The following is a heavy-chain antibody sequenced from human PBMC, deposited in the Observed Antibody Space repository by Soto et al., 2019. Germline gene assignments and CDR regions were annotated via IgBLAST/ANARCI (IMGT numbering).Heavy chain of an antibody. Sequence: EVQLVESGGGLVKPGGSLRLSCAASGFTFSSYSMNWVRQAPGKGLEWVSSISSSSSYIYYADSVKGRFTISRDNAKNSLYLQMNSLRAEDTAVYYCARDAPGLRFLEWLLYWDYWGQGTLVTVSS. CDR3: ARDAPGLRFLEWLLYWDY. V-gene: IGHV3-21*01. CDR2: ISSSSSYI. D-gene: IGHD3-3*01. J-gene: IGHJ4*02. CDR1: GFTFSSYS.